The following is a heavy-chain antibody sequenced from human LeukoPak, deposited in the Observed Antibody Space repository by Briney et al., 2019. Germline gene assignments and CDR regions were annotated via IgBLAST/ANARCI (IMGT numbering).Heavy chain of an antibody. CDR2: ISSSGSNI. D-gene: IGHD4-17*01. CDR1: GFTLSSYE. J-gene: IGHJ6*02. V-gene: IGHV3-48*03. CDR3: ARDRGGDEDCYNYSMVF. Sequence: GGSLRLSCAASGFTLSSYEMNWVRQAPGKGLEWVSYISSSGSNIYYADSVKGRFTISRDNAKNSLYLQMNSLRAEDTAVYYCARDRGGDEDCYNYSMVFWGQGATATVSS.